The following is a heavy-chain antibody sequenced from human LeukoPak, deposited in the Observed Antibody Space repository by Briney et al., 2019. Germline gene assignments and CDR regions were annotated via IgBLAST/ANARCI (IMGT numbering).Heavy chain of an antibody. J-gene: IGHJ4*02. CDR1: GFTVSSNY. V-gene: IGHV3-66*01. Sequence: GGSLRLSCAASGFTVSSNYMSWVRQAPGKGLEWVSVIYSGGSTYYADSVKGRFTISRDNSKNTLYLQMNSLRAEDTDVYYCARDYYYGSGSYTYFDYWGLGTLVTVSS. CDR2: IYSGGST. D-gene: IGHD3-10*01. CDR3: ARDYYYGSGSYTYFDY.